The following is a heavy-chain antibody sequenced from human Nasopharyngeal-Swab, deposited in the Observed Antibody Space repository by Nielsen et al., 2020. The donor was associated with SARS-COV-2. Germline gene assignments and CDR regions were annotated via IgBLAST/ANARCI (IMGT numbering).Heavy chain of an antibody. Sequence: GSLRLSCAASGFTFSSYSMNWVRQAPGKGLEWVSYISSSSSTLYYADSVKGRFTIPRDNAKNSLYLQMNSLRAGDTAVYYCAGYCSSTSCSRNYYYYYMDVWGKGTTVTVSS. D-gene: IGHD2-2*01. J-gene: IGHJ6*03. CDR2: ISSSSSTL. V-gene: IGHV3-48*04. CDR3: AGYCSSTSCSRNYYYYYMDV. CDR1: GFTFSSYS.